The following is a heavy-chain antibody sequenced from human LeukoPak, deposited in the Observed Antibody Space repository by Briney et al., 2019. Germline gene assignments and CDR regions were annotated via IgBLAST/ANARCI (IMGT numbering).Heavy chain of an antibody. CDR3: ARAAYGDYRYYYFYLDV. V-gene: IGHV4-4*07. J-gene: IGHJ6*03. CDR1: GGSINSYY. D-gene: IGHD4-17*01. CDR2: IYTSGSS. Sequence: PSETLSLTCTASGGSINSYYWSWIRQPAGKGLEWIGRIYTSGSSNYNPSLKSRVTMSVDTSKNQFSLRLTSVTAADTAVCYCARAAYGDYRYYYFYLDVWGKGTTVTVSS.